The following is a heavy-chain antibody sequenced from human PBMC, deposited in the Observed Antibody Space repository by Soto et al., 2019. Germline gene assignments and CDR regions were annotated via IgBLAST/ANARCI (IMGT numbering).Heavy chain of an antibody. CDR2: IYYRGST. V-gene: IGHV4-59*01. Sequence: SETLSLTCTVSGGSISSYYWSWIRQPPGKGLEWIGYIYYRGSTNYNPSLKSRVTISVDTSKNQFSLKLSSVTAADTAVYYCARVVAGTGDAFDIWGQGTMVT. J-gene: IGHJ3*02. D-gene: IGHD6-19*01. CDR3: ARVVAGTGDAFDI. CDR1: GGSISSYY.